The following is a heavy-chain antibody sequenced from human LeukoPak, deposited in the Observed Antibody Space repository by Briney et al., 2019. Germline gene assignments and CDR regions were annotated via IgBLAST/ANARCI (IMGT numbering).Heavy chain of an antibody. CDR3: AKESHSEGYASYFDG. CDR1: GFTFFNID. J-gene: IGHJ4*02. D-gene: IGHD2-2*01. CDR2: VSRTGGTK. Sequence: PGGSLLQICAACGFTFFNIDLHWVRQAPGKGLEWVAVVSRTGGTKYYGDSVQGRFTISRGNSKNTLYLQMNSLRAEDTAVYYCAKESHSEGYASYFDGWGQGTLVSVSS. V-gene: IGHV3-30*18.